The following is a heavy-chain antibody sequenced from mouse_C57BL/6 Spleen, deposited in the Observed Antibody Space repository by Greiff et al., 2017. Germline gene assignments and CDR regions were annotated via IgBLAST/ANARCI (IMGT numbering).Heavy chain of an antibody. J-gene: IGHJ2*01. CDR2: IDPEDGDT. D-gene: IGHD2-1*01. CDR1: GFNIKDYY. Sequence: VHVKQSGAELVRPGASVKLSCTASGFNIKDYYMHWVKQRPEQGLEWIGRIDPEDGDTEYAPKFQGKATMTADTSSNTAYLQLSSLTSEDTAVYYCTGDLLLGDYWGQGTTLTVSS. CDR3: TGDLLLGDY. V-gene: IGHV14-1*01.